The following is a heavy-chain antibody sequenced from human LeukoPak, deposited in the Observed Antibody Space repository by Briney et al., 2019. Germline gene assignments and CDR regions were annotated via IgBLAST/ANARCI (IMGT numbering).Heavy chain of an antibody. CDR1: GYTFTSYG. V-gene: IGHV1-69*10. D-gene: IGHD3-16*01. Sequence: PRASVTVSCTASGYTFTSYGISWVRQAPGQGLEWMGGIIPILGIANYAQKFQGRVTITAHKSTSTAYMELSSLRSEDTAVYYCARENLDYVWGSYLYNWFDPWGQGTLVTVSS. J-gene: IGHJ5*02. CDR2: IIPILGIA. CDR3: ARENLDYVWGSYLYNWFDP.